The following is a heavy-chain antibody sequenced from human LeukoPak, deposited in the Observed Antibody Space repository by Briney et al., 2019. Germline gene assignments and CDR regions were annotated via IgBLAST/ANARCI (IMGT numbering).Heavy chain of an antibody. CDR3: ARDYYVSGRLGYVDY. CDR2: IWYDGSNK. CDR1: GFTFSSYG. V-gene: IGHV3-33*01. J-gene: IGHJ4*02. Sequence: GGSLRLSCAASGFTFSSYGMHWVRQAPGKELEWVAVIWYDGSNKYYADSVKGRFIISRDNSKNKLYLQMHSLRAEDTAVYYCARDYYVSGRLGYVDYWGQGALVTVSS. D-gene: IGHD3-10*01.